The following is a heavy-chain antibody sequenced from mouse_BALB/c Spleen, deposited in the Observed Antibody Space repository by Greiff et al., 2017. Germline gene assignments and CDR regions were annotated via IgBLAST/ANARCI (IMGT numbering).Heavy chain of an antibody. CDR3: AGRDYYGSSYGYFDV. V-gene: IGHV3-1*02. J-gene: IGHJ1*01. Sequence: EVKLMESGPDLVKPSQSLSLTCTVTGYSITSGYSWHWIRQFPGNKLEWMGYIHYSGSTNYNPSLKSRISITRDTSKNQFFLQLNSVTTEDTATYYCAGRDYYGSSYGYFDVWGAGTTVTVSS. CDR1: GYSITSGYS. D-gene: IGHD1-1*01. CDR2: IHYSGST.